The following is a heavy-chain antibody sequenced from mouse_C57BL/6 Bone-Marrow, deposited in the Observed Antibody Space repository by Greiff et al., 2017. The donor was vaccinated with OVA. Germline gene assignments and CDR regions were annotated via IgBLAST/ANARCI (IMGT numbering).Heavy chain of an antibody. CDR1: GFTFSSYA. D-gene: IGHD1-1*01. CDR3: ARGPLATVDAMDY. J-gene: IGHJ4*01. Sequence: EVMLVESGGGLVKPGGSLKLSCAASGFTFSSYAMSWVRQTPEKRLEWVATISDGGSYTYYPDNVKGRFPISRDNAKNNLYLQMSHLKSEDTAMYYCARGPLATVDAMDYWGQGTSVTVSS. V-gene: IGHV5-4*03. CDR2: ISDGGSYT.